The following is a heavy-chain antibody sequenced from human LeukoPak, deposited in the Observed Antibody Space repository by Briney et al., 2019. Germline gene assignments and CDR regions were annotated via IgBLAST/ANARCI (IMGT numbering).Heavy chain of an antibody. J-gene: IGHJ4*02. V-gene: IGHV4-34*01. CDR3: ASSSTRSLFDY. CDR1: GGSFSGYY. CDR2: INHSGST. D-gene: IGHD2-2*01. Sequence: PSETLSLTCAVYGGSFSGYYWSWIRQPPGKGLEWIGEINHSGSTNYNPSLKSRVTISVDPSKNQFSLKLSSVTAADTAVYYCASSSTRSLFDYWGQGTLVTVSS.